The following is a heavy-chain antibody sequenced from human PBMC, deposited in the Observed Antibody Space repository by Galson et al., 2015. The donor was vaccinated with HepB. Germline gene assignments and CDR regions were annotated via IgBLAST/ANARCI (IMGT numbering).Heavy chain of an antibody. Sequence: SLRLSCATSGFTFSNAWMNWVRQAPGKGLEWVGRIKSKTFGGTTDYAAHVKGRFTISRDDSKRTLYLGMNNLKTEDTGVFYCATGEDGHSHWGQGTLVTVSS. CDR2: IKSKTFGGTT. CDR3: ATGEDGHSH. J-gene: IGHJ4*02. CDR1: GFTFSNAW. V-gene: IGHV3-15*01. D-gene: IGHD5-24*01.